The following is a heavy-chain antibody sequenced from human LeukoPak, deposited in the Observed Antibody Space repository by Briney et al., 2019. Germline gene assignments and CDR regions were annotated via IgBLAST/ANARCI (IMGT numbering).Heavy chain of an antibody. CDR1: GFTFISYS. CDR3: ARVIAVIREGGLSYYYAMDV. Sequence: GGSLRLSCAASGFTFISYSMTWVRQAPGKGLEWVSYINSGSSTMYYADSVKGRFTISRDNSKTSLYLQMNSLRDEGTAVYYCARVIAVIREGGLSYYYAMDVWGQGTTVTVSS. CDR2: INSGSSTM. J-gene: IGHJ6*02. V-gene: IGHV3-48*02. D-gene: IGHD2-21*01.